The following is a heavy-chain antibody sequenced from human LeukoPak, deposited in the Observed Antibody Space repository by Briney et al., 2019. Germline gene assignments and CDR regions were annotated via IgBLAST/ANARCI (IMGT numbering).Heavy chain of an antibody. CDR3: ARVLSGEGFYYSYMDV. V-gene: IGHV4-4*07. CDR1: GDSFSTNY. Sequence: SETLSLTCTLSGDSFSTNYWSWIRHPAGKGLEWIGRIYATGSANYNPPLKSRVAITLDRSNKQFSLTLKSVTAADTAVYYCARVLSGEGFYYSYMDVWGKGTTVTVSS. D-gene: IGHD2-21*01. J-gene: IGHJ6*03. CDR2: IYATGSA.